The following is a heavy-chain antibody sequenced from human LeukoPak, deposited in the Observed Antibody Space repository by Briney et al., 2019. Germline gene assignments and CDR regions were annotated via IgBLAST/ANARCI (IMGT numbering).Heavy chain of an antibody. CDR1: GFTFSSYA. V-gene: IGHV3-9*01. D-gene: IGHD2-15*01. Sequence: GGSLRLSCAASGFTFSSYAMHWVRQAPGKGLEWVSGISWNSGSIGYADSVKGRFTISRDNAKNSLYLQMNSLRAEDTALYYCAKDIGYCSGGSCYYFDYWGQGTLVTVSS. J-gene: IGHJ4*02. CDR3: AKDIGYCSGGSCYYFDY. CDR2: ISWNSGSI.